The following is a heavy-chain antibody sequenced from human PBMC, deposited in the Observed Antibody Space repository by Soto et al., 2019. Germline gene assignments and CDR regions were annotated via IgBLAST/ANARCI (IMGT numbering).Heavy chain of an antibody. CDR3: VKDSAGSCCTFYLDY. CDR2: ISWNSGRI. J-gene: IGHJ4*02. Sequence: EVQLVESGGDLVQPGRSLRLSCAASGFTFDDYAMHWVRQAPGKGLERVSGISWNSGRIGYADSVKGRFTISRDNAKNSLFLQMSSLRVEDTALYYCVKDSAGSCCTFYLDYWGQGALVTVSS. CDR1: GFTFDDYA. D-gene: IGHD2-15*01. V-gene: IGHV3-9*01.